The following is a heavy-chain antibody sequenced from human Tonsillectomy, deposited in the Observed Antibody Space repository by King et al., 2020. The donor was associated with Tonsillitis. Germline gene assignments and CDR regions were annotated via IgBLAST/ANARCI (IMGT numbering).Heavy chain of an antibody. D-gene: IGHD3-10*01. V-gene: IGHV3-23*04. CDR2: ISSSGVST. J-gene: IGHJ4*02. Sequence: VQLVESGGGLVQPGGSLRVSCAASGFTFSSYAMMGVRQAPGKGLEWGSIISSSGVSTYYAYSVKGRVTISRDNSMNTLYLRMNSLRAEDTSVYYCAKASRPVLWFGSPHFDYWGQGTLVTVSS. CDR1: GFTFSSYA. CDR3: AKASRPVLWFGSPHFDY.